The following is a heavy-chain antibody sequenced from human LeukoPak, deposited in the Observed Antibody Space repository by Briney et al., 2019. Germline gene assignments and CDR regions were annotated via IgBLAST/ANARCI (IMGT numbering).Heavy chain of an antibody. CDR2: VSWTGDKV. CDR1: GFTFDDYA. V-gene: IGHV3-9*01. J-gene: IGHJ4*02. Sequence: GGSLRLSCAASGFTFDDYAMHWIRQPPGKGLEWVSRVSWTGDKVDYADSVKGRFTISRDNAKNSLYLQMHSLRAEDTALYYCAKDIDYGSRSYYGVFDYWGQGVLVTVSS. CDR3: AKDIDYGSRSYYGVFDY. D-gene: IGHD1-26*01.